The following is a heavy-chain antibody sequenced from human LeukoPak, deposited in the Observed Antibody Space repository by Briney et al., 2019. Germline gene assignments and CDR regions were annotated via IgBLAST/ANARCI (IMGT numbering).Heavy chain of an antibody. D-gene: IGHD5-12*01. Sequence: SETLSLTCTVSGGSISSYYWSWIRQPPGKGLEWIGYIYYSGSTNYNPSLKSRVTISVDTSKNQFSLKLSSVTAADTAVYYCARLIQTYYDSGWFDPWGQGTLDTVSS. J-gene: IGHJ5*02. CDR3: ARLIQTYYDSGWFDP. V-gene: IGHV4-59*08. CDR2: IYYSGST. CDR1: GGSISSYY.